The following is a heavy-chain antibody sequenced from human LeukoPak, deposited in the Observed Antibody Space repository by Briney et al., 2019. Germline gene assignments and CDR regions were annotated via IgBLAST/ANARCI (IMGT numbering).Heavy chain of an antibody. J-gene: IGHJ5*02. Sequence: GESLKISCKTSGYNFNEYHIGWVRQMPGQGLEWIGIIHPGDSDPRYSPCFRGQVTISTDGSIRTAYLQWNSLKASDTATYYWARHGECPLNSCQLYQFDPWGQGTLVTVSS. CDR1: GYNFNEYH. CDR2: IHPGDSDP. CDR3: ARHGECPLNSCQLYQFDP. V-gene: IGHV5-51*01. D-gene: IGHD2-15*01.